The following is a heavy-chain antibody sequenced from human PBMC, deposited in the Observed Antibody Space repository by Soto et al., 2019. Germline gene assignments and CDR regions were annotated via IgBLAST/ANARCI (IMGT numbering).Heavy chain of an antibody. CDR2: ISYDGSNK. V-gene: IGHV3-30*18. D-gene: IGHD3-3*01. Sequence: GGSLRLSCAASGFTFSSYGMHWVRQAPGKGLEWVAVISYDGSNKYYADSVKGRFTISRDNPKNTLYLQMNSLRAEDTAVYYCAKDQFRSYYDFWSAMYYFDYWGQGTLVTVSS. CDR3: AKDQFRSYYDFWSAMYYFDY. CDR1: GFTFSSYG. J-gene: IGHJ4*02.